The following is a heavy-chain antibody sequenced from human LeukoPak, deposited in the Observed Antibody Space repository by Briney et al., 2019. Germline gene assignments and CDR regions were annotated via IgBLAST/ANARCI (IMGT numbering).Heavy chain of an antibody. CDR2: ISGSGGST. D-gene: IGHD1-26*01. CDR3: AKDNELLPGFDY. CDR1: GFTFSSYS. V-gene: IGHV3-23*01. J-gene: IGHJ4*02. Sequence: PGGSLRLSCAASGFTFSSYSMNWVRQAPGKGLEWVSAISGSGGSTYYADSVKGRFTISRDNSKNTLYLQMNSLRAEDTAVYYCAKDNELLPGFDYWGQGTLVTVSS.